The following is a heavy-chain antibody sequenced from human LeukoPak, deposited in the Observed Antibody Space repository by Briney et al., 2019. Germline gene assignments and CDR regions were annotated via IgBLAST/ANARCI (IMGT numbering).Heavy chain of an antibody. CDR2: IYYSGST. V-gene: IGHV4-39*01. D-gene: IGHD1-26*01. CDR3: ARPSIVGATRGAFDI. Sequence: SETLSLTCTVSGGSISSSSYYWGWLRPPPGKGLEWLGSIYYSGSTYYNPSLKSRVTMSVDTSKNQFSLKLSSVTAADTAVHYYARPSIVGATRGAFDIWGQGTMVTVSS. CDR1: GGSISSSSYY. J-gene: IGHJ3*02.